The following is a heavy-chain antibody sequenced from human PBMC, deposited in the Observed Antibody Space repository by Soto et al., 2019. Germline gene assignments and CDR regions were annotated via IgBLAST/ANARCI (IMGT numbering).Heavy chain of an antibody. V-gene: IGHV3-53*01. CDR3: VTWHLREHAYDI. J-gene: IGHJ3*02. CDR1: GLTVSGKKY. CDR2: VYDLYGT. D-gene: IGHD5-12*01. Sequence: DVQLVESGGGLIQPGGSLRLSCVASGLTVSGKKYMAWVRQAPGKGPEWVSGVYDLYGTYYSDSVRGRFTTSIDSSRTTVYLQMRDLRPEDTALYFCVTWHLREHAYDICGQGTMVTVSS.